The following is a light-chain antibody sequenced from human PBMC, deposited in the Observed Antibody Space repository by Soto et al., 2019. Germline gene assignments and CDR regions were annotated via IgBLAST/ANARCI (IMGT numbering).Light chain of an antibody. CDR3: QQRTNWPLTT. CDR1: QSVNSN. Sequence: EIVMTQSPATLSVSPGERATLSCRASQSVNSNLAWYQQKPGQAPRLLIYGASTRATGIPARFSGSGSGTDFTPTIRSLEPEDFAIYYCQQRTNWPLTTFGHGTRLEI. J-gene: IGKJ5*01. V-gene: IGKV3-15*01. CDR2: GAS.